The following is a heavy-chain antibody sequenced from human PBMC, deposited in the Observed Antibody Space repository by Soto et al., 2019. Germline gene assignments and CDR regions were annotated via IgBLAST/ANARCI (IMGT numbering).Heavy chain of an antibody. D-gene: IGHD6-19*01. CDR3: ARGTVAGNDY. CDR2: MYHTGST. J-gene: IGHJ4*02. Sequence: PSETLSLTCTVSGASISSSDWWSWIRQSPGKGLEWIGEMYHTGSTNYNPSLRSRVTISGDKSKNELSLKLSSVTAADTAMYYCARGTVAGNDYWGQGTLVTVSS. CDR1: GASISSSDW. V-gene: IGHV4-4*02.